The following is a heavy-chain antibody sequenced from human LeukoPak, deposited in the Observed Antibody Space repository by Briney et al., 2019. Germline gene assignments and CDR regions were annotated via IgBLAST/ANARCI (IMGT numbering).Heavy chain of an antibody. CDR1: GGSISSSSYY. J-gene: IGHJ4*02. D-gene: IGHD3-3*01. CDR3: ARALSDFWSGYYHLDY. V-gene: IGHV4-31*03. CDR2: IYCSGST. Sequence: SETLSLTCTVSGGSISSSSYYWGWIRQHPGKGLEWIGYIYCSGSTYYNPSLKSRVTISVDTSKNQFSLKLSSVTAADTAVYYCARALSDFWSGYYHLDYWGQGTLVTVSS.